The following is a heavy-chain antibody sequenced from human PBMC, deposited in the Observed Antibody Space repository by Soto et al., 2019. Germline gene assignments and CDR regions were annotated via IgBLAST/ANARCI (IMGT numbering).Heavy chain of an antibody. Sequence: EVQLLESGGGLVQPGGSLRLSCAASAFTFSKYAMSWVRQTPGKGLEWVSAISGSGITTYYADSVKGRFTISRDNSRNTLYVEMNSLRAEDTAIYHCARDHKFGEPPWGQGTLVTVSS. CDR2: ISGSGITT. V-gene: IGHV3-23*01. CDR1: AFTFSKYA. J-gene: IGHJ5*02. D-gene: IGHD3-10*01. CDR3: ARDHKFGEPP.